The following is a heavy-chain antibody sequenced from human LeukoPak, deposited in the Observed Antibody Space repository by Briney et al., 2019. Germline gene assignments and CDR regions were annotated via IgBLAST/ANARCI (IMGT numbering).Heavy chain of an antibody. J-gene: IGHJ5*02. CDR2: ITLYNGNT. D-gene: IGHD3-9*01. CDR1: GYTFTYCS. Sequence: ASVKVSYKASGYTFTYCSLHWLPQAPGQGLERMIWITLYNGNTNYAKRFQGRVNITRDMSLRTAYIELSSLRFRDAILTGYYSKGRLGWRVVNWFDPWGQGTLVTVSS. CDR3: YSKGRLGWRVVNWFDP. V-gene: IGHV1-68*01.